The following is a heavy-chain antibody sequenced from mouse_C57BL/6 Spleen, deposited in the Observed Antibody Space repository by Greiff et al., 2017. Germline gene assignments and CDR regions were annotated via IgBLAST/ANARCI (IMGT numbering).Heavy chain of an antibody. CDR1: GYTFTSYW. D-gene: IGHD2-3*01. CDR3: ARSGDGYSPAWFAY. V-gene: IGHV1-69*01. CDR2: IDPSDSYT. Sequence: VQLQQPGAELVMPGASVKLSCKASGYTFTSYWMHWVKQRPGQGLEWIGEIDPSDSYTNYNQKFKGKSTLTVDKSSSTAYMQLSSLTSEDSAVYYCARSGDGYSPAWFAYWGQGTLVTVSA. J-gene: IGHJ3*01.